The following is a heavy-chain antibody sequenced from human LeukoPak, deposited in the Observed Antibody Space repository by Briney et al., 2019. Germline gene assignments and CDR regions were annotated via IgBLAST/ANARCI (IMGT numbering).Heavy chain of an antibody. D-gene: IGHD1-26*01. V-gene: IGHV4-30-2*01. CDR3: ATSNSGSFQYGMDV. CDR2: IYHSGRT. J-gene: IGHJ6*02. CDR1: GDSISTGAYY. Sequence: SQTLSLTCTVSGDSISTGAYYWSWIRQPPGKGLEWIGYIYHSGRTYYNPSLKSRVTISVDRSRNQFSLKLSSVTAADTAVYYCATSNSGSFQYGMDVWGQGTTVTVSS.